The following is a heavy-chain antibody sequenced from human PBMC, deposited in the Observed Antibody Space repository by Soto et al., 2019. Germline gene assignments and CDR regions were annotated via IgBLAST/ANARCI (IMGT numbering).Heavy chain of an antibody. Sequence: PSATLSLTCTVSRTSIFSSSYYWASICKPPGKGLEWIVSIFCSGSTYYNPSLKSRVTISVDTSKIQFSLKLSSVTAADTAVYYFARHLTYCSAGSCYSDFPYYGMDVWGQGTTVT. CDR2: IFCSGST. J-gene: IGHJ6*02. CDR1: RTSIFSSSYY. CDR3: ARHLTYCSAGSCYSDFPYYGMDV. V-gene: IGHV4-39*01. D-gene: IGHD2-15*01.